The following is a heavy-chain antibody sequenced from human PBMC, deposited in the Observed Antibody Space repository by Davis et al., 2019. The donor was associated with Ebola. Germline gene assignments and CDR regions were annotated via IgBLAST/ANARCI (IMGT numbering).Heavy chain of an antibody. V-gene: IGHV5-51*01. J-gene: IGHJ3*02. D-gene: IGHD2-2*01. CDR3: ARHYCSSTSCYPNDAFDI. CDR1: GYSFTSYW. CDR2: IYPGDSDT. Sequence: KVSCKGSGYSFTSYWISWVRQMPGKGLEWMGIIYPGDSDTRYSPSFQGQVTISADKSISTAYLQWSSLKASDTAMYYCARHYCSSTSCYPNDAFDIWGQGTMVTVSS.